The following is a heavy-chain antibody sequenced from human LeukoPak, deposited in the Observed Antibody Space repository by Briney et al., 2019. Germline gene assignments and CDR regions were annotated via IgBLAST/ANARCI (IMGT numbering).Heavy chain of an antibody. CDR3: AISYRPMGPWRKAARSLGY. V-gene: IGHV4-34*01. D-gene: IGHD6-6*01. Sequence: KTSETLSLTCAVYGGSFSGYYWSWIRQPPGKGLEWIGEINHSGSTNYNPSLKSRVTISVDTSKNQFSLKLSSVTAADTAVYYCAISYRPMGPWRKAARSLGYWGQGTLVTVSS. CDR1: GGSFSGYY. J-gene: IGHJ4*02. CDR2: INHSGST.